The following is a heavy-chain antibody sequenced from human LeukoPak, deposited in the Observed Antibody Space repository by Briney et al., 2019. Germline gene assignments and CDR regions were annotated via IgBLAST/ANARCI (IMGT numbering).Heavy chain of an antibody. D-gene: IGHD4-17*01. CDR1: GFTFSSYG. CDR2: ISYDGSNK. CDR3: ARDPSYGPDAFDI. J-gene: IGHJ3*02. V-gene: IGHV3-30*03. Sequence: GGSLRLPCAASGFTFSSYGMHWIRQAPGKGLEWVAVISYDGSNKYYADSVKGRFTISRDNSKNTLYLQMNSLRAEDTAVYYCARDPSYGPDAFDIWGQGTMVTVSS.